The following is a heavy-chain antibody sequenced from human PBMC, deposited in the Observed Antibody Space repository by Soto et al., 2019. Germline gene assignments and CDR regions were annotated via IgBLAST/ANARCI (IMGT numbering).Heavy chain of an antibody. J-gene: IGHJ4*02. CDR2: ISWNSGSI. V-gene: IGHV3-9*01. CDR1: GFTFDDYA. Sequence: GGSLRLSCAASGFTFDDYAMHWVRQAPGKGLEWVSGISWNSGSIGYADSVKGRFTISRDNAKNSLYLQMNSLRAEDTALYYCAKDINGNEGPSPLGDSYSLFDYWGQGTLVTVSS. D-gene: IGHD1-26*01. CDR3: AKDINGNEGPSPLGDSYSLFDY.